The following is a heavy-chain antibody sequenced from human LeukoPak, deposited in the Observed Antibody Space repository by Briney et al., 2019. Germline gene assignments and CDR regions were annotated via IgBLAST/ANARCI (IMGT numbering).Heavy chain of an antibody. CDR3: AKDIWSRYYDSSGYYYPDAFDI. D-gene: IGHD3-22*01. J-gene: IGHJ3*02. CDR1: GFTFSSYT. V-gene: IGHV3-21*04. Sequence: PGGSLRLSCEVSGFTFSSYTMNWVRQAPGEGLEWVSSISSRSSYIYYADSVKGRFTISRDNAKNSLYLQMNSLRAEDTALYYCAKDIWSRYYDSSGYYYPDAFDIWGQGTMVTVSS. CDR2: ISSRSSYI.